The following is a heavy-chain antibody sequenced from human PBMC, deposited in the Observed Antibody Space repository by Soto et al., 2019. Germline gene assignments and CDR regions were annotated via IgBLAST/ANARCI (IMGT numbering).Heavy chain of an antibody. CDR3: ARFVRSCSGNTCYTRADV. CDR2: IYSSVST. Sequence: PSETLSPTFTVPGGSVSSDTHSWCASRQPPGKRLEWIGFIYSSVSTNYNPSLKSRVTMSVDTSKNQFSLKLRSVIVADTAVYHCARFVRSCSGNTCYTRADVWGQGTTVTVSS. CDR1: GGSVSSDTHS. D-gene: IGHD2-15*01. J-gene: IGHJ6*02. V-gene: IGHV4-61*01.